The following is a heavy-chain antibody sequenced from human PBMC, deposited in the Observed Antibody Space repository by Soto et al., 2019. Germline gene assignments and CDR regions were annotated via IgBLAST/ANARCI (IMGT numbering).Heavy chain of an antibody. CDR2: TYFRSKWYN. CDR3: AKGDNLGPKTGYAFDP. J-gene: IGHJ5*02. Sequence: SQTLSLTCAISGDSVSSNTASWNWIRQSPSRGLEWLGRTYFRSKWYNDYAVSVKSRIIINPDTSNTQFSLQLNSVTPEDTAVYFCAKGDNLGPKTGYAFDPWGQGIKVTDSS. CDR1: GDSVSSNTAS. D-gene: IGHD5-12*01. V-gene: IGHV6-1*01.